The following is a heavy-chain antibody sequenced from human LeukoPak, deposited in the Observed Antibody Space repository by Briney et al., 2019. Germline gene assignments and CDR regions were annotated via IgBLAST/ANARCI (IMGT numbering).Heavy chain of an antibody. J-gene: IGHJ3*02. CDR3: AKYCSGGSCYGFDAFDI. CDR2: ISGSGGST. V-gene: IGHV3-23*01. D-gene: IGHD2-15*01. Sequence: GGSLRLSCAASGFTFSSYAMSWVRQAPGKGLEWVSAISGSGGSTYYADSVKGRFTISRDNSKNTLYLQMNSLRAEDTAVYYCAKYCSGGSCYGFDAFDIWGQGTMVTVSS. CDR1: GFTFSSYA.